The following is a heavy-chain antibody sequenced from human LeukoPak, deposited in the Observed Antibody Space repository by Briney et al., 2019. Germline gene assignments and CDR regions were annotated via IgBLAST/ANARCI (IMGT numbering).Heavy chain of an antibody. CDR1: VFTFSSYA. D-gene: IGHD2-15*01. CDR3: AKQKGYCSGGSCYYSDY. J-gene: IGHJ4*02. CDR2: LSGSGAST. V-gene: IGHV3-23*01. Sequence: PGGSLRLSCAASVFTFSSYAMSWVRQAPGKGLEWVSTLSGSGASTSYADSVKGRFTISRDNSKNTLYLQINSLRAEDTARYYCAKQKGYCSGGSCYYSDYWGQGTLVTVSS.